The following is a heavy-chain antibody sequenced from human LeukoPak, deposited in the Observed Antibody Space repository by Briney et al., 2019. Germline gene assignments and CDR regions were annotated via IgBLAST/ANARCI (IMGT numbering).Heavy chain of an antibody. J-gene: IGHJ5*02. CDR1: GYSSTDYY. CDR3: ARADRLHGGPYLIGP. CDR2: INPNSGGT. D-gene: IGHD2-21*01. V-gene: IGHV1-2*02. Sequence: ASVKVFCKTSGYSSTDYYMHWVRQAPGQGLEWMGWINPNSGGTSSAQKFQGRVTMTRDTSITTVYMEVSWLTSDDTAIYYCARADRLHGGPYLIGPWGQGTLVTVSS.